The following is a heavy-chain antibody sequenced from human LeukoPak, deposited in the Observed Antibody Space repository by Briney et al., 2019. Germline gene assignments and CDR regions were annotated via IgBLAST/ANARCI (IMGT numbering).Heavy chain of an antibody. CDR1: GFTFSDYY. CDR3: ARDLPHSLDGYSSSWYWYGNGMDV. D-gene: IGHD6-13*01. V-gene: IGHV3-11*04. Sequence: GGSLRLSCAASGFTFSDYYMSWIRQAPGKGLEWVSYISSSGSTIYYADSVKGRFTISRDNAKNSLYLQMNSLRAEDTAVYYCARDLPHSLDGYSSSWYWYGNGMDVWGQGTTVTVSS. CDR2: ISSSGSTI. J-gene: IGHJ6*02.